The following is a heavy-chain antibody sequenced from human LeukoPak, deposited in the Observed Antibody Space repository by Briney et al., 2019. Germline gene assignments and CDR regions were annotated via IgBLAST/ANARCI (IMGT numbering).Heavy chain of an antibody. V-gene: IGHV1-8*01. CDR1: GYTFTSSN. CDR2: MNPNSGNT. Sequence: ASVKVSCKVSGYTFTSSNINWVRQAPGQGLEWMGWMNPNSGNTGYAQKFQGRVTMTRNTSISTAYMELSSLRSEDTAVYYCARGVLLWFGFDAFDIWGQGTMVTVSS. D-gene: IGHD3-10*01. CDR3: ARGVLLWFGFDAFDI. J-gene: IGHJ3*02.